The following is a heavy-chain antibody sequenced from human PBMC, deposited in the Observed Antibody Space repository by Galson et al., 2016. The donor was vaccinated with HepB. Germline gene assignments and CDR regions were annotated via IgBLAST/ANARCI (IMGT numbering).Heavy chain of an antibody. V-gene: IGHV3-74*01. J-gene: IGHJ6*02. CDR1: GFTFSSYY. CDR2: IIRDASST. Sequence: SLRLSCAASGFTFSSYYMHWVRQAPGKWLVWVSRIIRDASSTTYAAYVKGLFTISRDNAKNTLYLQMNSLRAEDTAVYYCARDPSYYSGMDVWGQGTTVT. CDR3: ARDPSYYSGMDV.